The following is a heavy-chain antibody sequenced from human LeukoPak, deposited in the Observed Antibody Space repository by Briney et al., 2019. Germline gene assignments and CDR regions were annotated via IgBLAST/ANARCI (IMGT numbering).Heavy chain of an antibody. CDR3: ARDRFGGYGAFDI. D-gene: IGHD3-22*01. V-gene: IGHV4-59*01. CDR1: GGSISSYY. Sequence: SETLSLTCTVSGGSISSYYWSWIRQPPGKGLEWIGYISYSGSINYNPSLKSRVTISVDTSKNQFSLKLSSVTAADTAVYYCARDRFGGYGAFDIWGQGTMVTVSS. CDR2: ISYSGSI. J-gene: IGHJ3*02.